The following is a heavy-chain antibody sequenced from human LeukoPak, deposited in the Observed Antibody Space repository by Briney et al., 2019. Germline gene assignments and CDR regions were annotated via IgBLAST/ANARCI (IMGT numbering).Heavy chain of an antibody. V-gene: IGHV1-69*13. D-gene: IGHD3-22*01. CDR2: IIPIFGTA. Sequence: SVKVSSKASGGTFTSYAISWVRQAPGQGLEWMGRIIPIFGTANYAQKFQGRVTITADESTSTAYMELSSLRSEDTAVYYCARSAEGVVITEPDYYYYGMDVWGQGTTVTVSS. J-gene: IGHJ6*02. CDR3: ARSAEGVVITEPDYYYYGMDV. CDR1: GGTFTSYA.